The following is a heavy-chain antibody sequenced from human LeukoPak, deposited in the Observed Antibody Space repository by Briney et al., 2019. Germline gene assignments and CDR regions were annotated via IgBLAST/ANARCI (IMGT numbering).Heavy chain of an antibody. CDR1: GYXFTTYY. CDR3: ARGDIYFDY. CDR2: INPNSGGT. D-gene: IGHD2-15*01. V-gene: IGHV1-2*02. Sequence: ASVKVSCKASGYXFTTYYIHWVRQAPGQGLEWMGWINPNSGGTNYAQKFQGRVSMTRDTSISTAFMELSSLRSDDTAVYYCARGDIYFDYWGQGTLVTVSS. J-gene: IGHJ4*02.